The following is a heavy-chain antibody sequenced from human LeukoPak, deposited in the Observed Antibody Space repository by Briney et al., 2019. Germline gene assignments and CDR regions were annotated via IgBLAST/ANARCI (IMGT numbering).Heavy chain of an antibody. Sequence: PRRSLRLSCTAPGCTFSSYAIHWIRQAPGKGLEWVALVWHDGSNKYYADSVKGRFTISRDNSKNTVYLQMNSLRAEDTAVYYCARELFGSGSCPDYWGQGTLVTVSS. CDR1: GCTFSSYA. V-gene: IGHV3-33*01. D-gene: IGHD3-10*01. CDR2: VWHDGSNK. J-gene: IGHJ4*02. CDR3: ARELFGSGSCPDY.